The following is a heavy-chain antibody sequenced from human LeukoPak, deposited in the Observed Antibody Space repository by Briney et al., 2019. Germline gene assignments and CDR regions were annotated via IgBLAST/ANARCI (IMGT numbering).Heavy chain of an antibody. V-gene: IGHV3-15*01. CDR1: GFTFSNAW. J-gene: IGHJ4*02. CDR2: IKSITDGGKT. D-gene: IGHD3-22*01. CDR3: TTEPTYYYDSSGYSEFDY. Sequence: GGCLRLSCAASGFTFSNAWMSWVRQAPGKGLGWVGRIKSITDGGKTIYAPPGKGRLAISRDDTKNTQYLQMNSLKTEDTAVYYCTTEPTYYYDSSGYSEFDYWGQGTLVTVSS.